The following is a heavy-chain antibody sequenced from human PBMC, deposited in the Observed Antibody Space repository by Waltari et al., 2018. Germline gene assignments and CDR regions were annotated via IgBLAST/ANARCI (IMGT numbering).Heavy chain of an antibody. CDR1: GITSSSYW. CDR2: INGDGSST. J-gene: IGHJ4*02. Sequence: EVQLVESGGGLVQPGGSLSLSFEASGITSSSYWLHWVLQAPGQGLVWVSLINGDGSSTTYADSVKGRFTVSRDNAKNTLYLQMNSLRAEDTAVYYCTRDARDGRGVAILPFDLWGQGTLVSVSS. CDR3: TRDARDGRGVAILPFDL. D-gene: IGHD2-15*01. V-gene: IGHV3-74*01.